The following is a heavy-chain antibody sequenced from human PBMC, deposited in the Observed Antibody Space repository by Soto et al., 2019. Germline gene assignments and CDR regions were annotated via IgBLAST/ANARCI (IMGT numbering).Heavy chain of an antibody. CDR1: GFTFSNYA. J-gene: IGHJ3*01. V-gene: IGHV3-23*01. CDR2: VSSTGTSP. CDR3: AKARPSGGYYYVEAFDV. Sequence: GGSLRLSCSASGFTFSNYAMSWVRQSPGKGPEWVSGVSSTGTSPYYAGSVQGRFTISRDNSKNMFYLQMKSLRAEDTAIYYCAKARPSGGYYYVEAFDVWGQGTMVTVSS. D-gene: IGHD3-22*01.